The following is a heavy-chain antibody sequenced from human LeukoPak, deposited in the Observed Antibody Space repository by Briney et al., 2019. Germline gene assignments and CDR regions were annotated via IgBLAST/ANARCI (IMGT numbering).Heavy chain of an antibody. J-gene: IGHJ4*02. CDR1: GYTFTSYD. V-gene: IGHV1-8*03. D-gene: IGHD3-22*01. CDR2: MNPNSGNT. CDR3: APAADYYDSSGYYTLDY. Sequence: ASVKVSCKASGYTFTSYDINWVRQATGQGLEWMGWMNPNSGNTGYAQKFQGRVTITRNTSISTAYMELNSLRAEDTAVYYCAPAADYYDSSGYYTLDYWGQGTLVTVSS.